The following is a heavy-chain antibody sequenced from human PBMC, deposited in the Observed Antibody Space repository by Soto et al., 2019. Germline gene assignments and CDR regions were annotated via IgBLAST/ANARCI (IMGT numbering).Heavy chain of an antibody. D-gene: IGHD3-22*01. CDR2: ISYDGSNK. CDR3: ARGYMDYDSSGYYSHYYYYGMDV. V-gene: IGHV3-30-3*01. J-gene: IGHJ6*02. CDR1: GFTFSSYA. Sequence: PGGSLRLSCAASGFTFSSYAMHWVRQAPGKGLEWVAVISYDGSNKYYADSVKGRFTISRDNSKNTLYLQMNSLRAEDTAVYYCARGYMDYDSSGYYSHYYYYGMDVWGQGTTVTV.